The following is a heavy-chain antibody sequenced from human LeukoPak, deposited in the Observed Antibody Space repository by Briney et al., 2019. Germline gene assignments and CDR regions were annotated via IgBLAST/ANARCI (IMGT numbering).Heavy chain of an antibody. CDR1: GGTFSSYA. Sequence: SVKVSCKASGGTFSSYAIIWVRQAPGHGREWMGGIIPIFGTANYAQKFQGRVTITADPSPSTAYMELSSLRSEDTAVYYCAREVRVRTYYDFWSGYYGLDYWGQGTLVTVSS. V-gene: IGHV1-69*13. CDR2: IIPIFGTA. D-gene: IGHD3-3*01. CDR3: AREVRVRTYYDFWSGYYGLDY. J-gene: IGHJ4*02.